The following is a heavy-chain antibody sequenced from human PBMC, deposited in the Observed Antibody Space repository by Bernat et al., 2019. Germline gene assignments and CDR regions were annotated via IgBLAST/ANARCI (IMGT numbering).Heavy chain of an antibody. CDR2: IKQDGSEK. CDR3: ARDAKLQRGKFDY. CDR1: GFTFSSYW. J-gene: IGHJ4*02. V-gene: IGHV3-7*01. Sequence: EVRLVESGGGLVQPGGSLRLSCAASGFTFSSYWMSWVRQAPGKGLEWVANIKQDGSEKYYVDSVKGRFTISRDNAKNSLYLQMNSLRAEDTAVYYCARDAKLQRGKFDYWGQGTLVTVSS.